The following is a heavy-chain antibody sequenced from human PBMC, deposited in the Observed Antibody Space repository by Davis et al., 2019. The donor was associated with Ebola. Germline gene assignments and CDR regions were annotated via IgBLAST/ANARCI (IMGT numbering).Heavy chain of an antibody. J-gene: IGHJ6*02. CDR2: IYYSGST. V-gene: IGHV4-59*01. Sequence: PSETLSLTCTVSGGSISSYYWSWIRQLPGKGLEWSGYIYYSGSTNYNPSLKSRVTISVDTSKNQFSLKLSSVTAADTAVYYCARVGSSSSDGMDVWGQGTTVTVSS. CDR3: ARVGSSSSDGMDV. CDR1: GGSISSYY. D-gene: IGHD6-13*01.